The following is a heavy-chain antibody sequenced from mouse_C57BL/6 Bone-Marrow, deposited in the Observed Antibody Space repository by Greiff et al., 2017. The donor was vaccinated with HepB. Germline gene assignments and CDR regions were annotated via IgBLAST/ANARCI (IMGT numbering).Heavy chain of an antibody. CDR3: AGGPNWENFDY. D-gene: IGHD4-1*02. CDR1: GYTFTSYW. V-gene: IGHV1-69*01. Sequence: QVQLQQPGAELLMPGASVKLSCKASGYTFTSYWMHWVKQRPGQGLEWIGEIDPSDSYTNYNQKFKGKSTLTVDKSSSTAYMQLSSLTSEDSAVYYCAGGPNWENFDYWGQGTTLTVSS. CDR2: IDPSDSYT. J-gene: IGHJ2*01.